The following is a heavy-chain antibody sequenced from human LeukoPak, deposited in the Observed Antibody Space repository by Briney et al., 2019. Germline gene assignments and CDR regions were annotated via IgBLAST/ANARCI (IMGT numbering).Heavy chain of an antibody. J-gene: IGHJ4*02. V-gene: IGHV3-48*01. CDR2: ISSSGSTI. Sequence: GGSLRLSCAGSGFTISNFGVNWVRQAPGKGLEWVSYISSSGSTIYYADSVKGRFTISRDNAKNSLYLQMNSLRAEDTAVYYCARERPEIDYWGQGTLVTVSS. CDR1: GFTISNFG. CDR3: ARERPEIDY.